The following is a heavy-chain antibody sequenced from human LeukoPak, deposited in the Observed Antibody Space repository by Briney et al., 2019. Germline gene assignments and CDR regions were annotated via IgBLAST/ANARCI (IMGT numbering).Heavy chain of an antibody. D-gene: IGHD2-15*01. CDR1: GGTFSSYA. CDR3: ASLLPLPRLHRHYGMDV. V-gene: IGHV1-69*13. CDR2: IIPIFGTA. Sequence: ASVKVSCKASGGTFSSYAISWVRQAPGQGLEWMGGIIPIFGTANYAQKFQGRVTITADESTSTAYMELSSLRSEDTAVYYYASLLPLPRLHRHYGMDVWGQGTTVTVSS. J-gene: IGHJ6*02.